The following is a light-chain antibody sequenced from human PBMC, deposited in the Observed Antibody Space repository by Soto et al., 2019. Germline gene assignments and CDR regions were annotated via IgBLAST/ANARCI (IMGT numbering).Light chain of an antibody. Sequence: QLVLTQSPSASASLGASVKLTCTLSSGHSNYAIAWHQQQPEKGPRYLMKLNSDGSHSKGDGIPDRFSGSSAGDDRYLTIPSRHFADEADYYCQTGGAGVVFGGGTKLTVL. CDR3: QTGGAGVV. J-gene: IGLJ2*01. V-gene: IGLV4-69*01. CDR2: LNSDGSH. CDR1: SGHSNYA.